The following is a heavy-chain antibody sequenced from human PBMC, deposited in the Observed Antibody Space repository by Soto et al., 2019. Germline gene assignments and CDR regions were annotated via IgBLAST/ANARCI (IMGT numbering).Heavy chain of an antibody. CDR1: GGTFSSYA. D-gene: IGHD3-3*01. CDR3: ARAFGDTNWFDP. J-gene: IGHJ5*02. CDR2: IIPIFGTA. V-gene: IGHV1-69*13. Sequence: ASVKVSCKASGGTFSSYAISWVRQAPGQGLEWMGGIIPIFGTANYAQKFQGRVTITADESTSTAYMELSSLRSEDTAVYYCARAFGDTNWFDPWGQGTLVTVSS.